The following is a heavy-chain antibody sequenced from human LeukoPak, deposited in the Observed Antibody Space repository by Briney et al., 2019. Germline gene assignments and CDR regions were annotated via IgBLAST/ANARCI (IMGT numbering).Heavy chain of an antibody. D-gene: IGHD3-10*01. CDR2: IRSSGSTI. Sequence: GGSLRLSCAASGFTFSSYEMNWVRQAPGKGLEWVSYIRSSGSTIYYADSVKGRFTISRDNAKNSLYLQMNSLRAEDTAVYYCARPRGWFGESPLEYGMDVWGQGTTVTVSS. J-gene: IGHJ6*02. CDR1: GFTFSSYE. CDR3: ARPRGWFGESPLEYGMDV. V-gene: IGHV3-48*03.